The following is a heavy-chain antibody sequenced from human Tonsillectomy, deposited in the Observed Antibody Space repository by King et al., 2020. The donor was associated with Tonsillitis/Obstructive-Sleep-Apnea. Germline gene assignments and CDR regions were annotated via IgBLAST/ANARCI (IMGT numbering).Heavy chain of an antibody. CDR2: ISSSSSYT. V-gene: IGHV3-11*06. CDR1: GFTFSDYY. Sequence: VQLVESGGGLVKPGGSLRLSCAASGFTFSDYYMSWIRQAPGKGLEWVSYISSSSSYTNYAEXVKGRFTISRDNAKNSLYLQMNSLIAEDTAVYYCAGGXNXESYWYFDXWGRXXXVTVSS. D-gene: IGHD1-14*01. CDR3: AGGXNXESYWYFDX. J-gene: IGHJ2*01.